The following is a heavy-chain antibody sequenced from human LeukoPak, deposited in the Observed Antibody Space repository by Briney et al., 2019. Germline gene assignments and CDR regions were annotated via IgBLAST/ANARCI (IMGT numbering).Heavy chain of an antibody. V-gene: IGHV4-39*07. CDR1: GGSINSSSYF. CDR3: ARAKGGTDVQNWFDP. CDR2: TYYIGIT. J-gene: IGHJ5*02. D-gene: IGHD1-26*01. Sequence: SETLSLTCTVSGGSINSSSYFWGWIRRPPGKGLEWIGSTYYIGITYYNASLKRRVSISVDRSKNQFSLKLSSVTAADTAVYYCARAKGGTDVQNWFDPWGQGTLVTVSS.